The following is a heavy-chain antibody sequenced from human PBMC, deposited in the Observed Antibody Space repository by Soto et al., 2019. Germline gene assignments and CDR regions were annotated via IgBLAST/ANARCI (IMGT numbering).Heavy chain of an antibody. CDR1: GSALTELS. D-gene: IGHD1-26*01. J-gene: IGHJ5*02. CDR2: FDPEDGET. CDR3: ATYTGDRAPNKRKTFDP. Sequence: ASVKVSFKVSGSALTELSMHCVLQSPVKWLEWMGGFDPEDGETIYAQKFQGRVTMTEDTSTDTAYMELSSLRSEDTAVYYCATYTGDRAPNKRKTFDPWGQGTLVTVSS. V-gene: IGHV1-24*01.